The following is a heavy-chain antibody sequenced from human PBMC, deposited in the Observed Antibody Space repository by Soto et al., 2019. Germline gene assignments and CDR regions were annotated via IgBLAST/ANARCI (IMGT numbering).Heavy chain of an antibody. J-gene: IGHJ6*02. V-gene: IGHV3-33*01. Sequence: PWWSLRLSCSASVFTCSNYGMHWVRQAPGKGLEWVAIIWHDGNNKYYADSVRGRFIISRDNSKNRLYLQMNSLRAEDTAVYYCASDLVGASDSYGLDVWGQGTPVTVSS. D-gene: IGHD1-26*01. CDR1: VFTCSNYG. CDR3: ASDLVGASDSYGLDV. CDR2: IWHDGNNK.